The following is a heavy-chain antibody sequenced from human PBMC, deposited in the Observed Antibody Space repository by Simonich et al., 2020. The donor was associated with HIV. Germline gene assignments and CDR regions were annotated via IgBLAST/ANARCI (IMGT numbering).Heavy chain of an antibody. CDR2: INHSGST. V-gene: IGHV4-34*01. CDR3: ARRHPTTVTTPYFDY. D-gene: IGHD4-17*01. J-gene: IGHJ4*02. Sequence: QVQLQQWGAGLLKPSETLSLTCAVYGGSFSGYYWSWLRQPPGKGLGWFGEINHSGSTNYNPSLKSRVTISVDTSKNQFSLKLSSVTAADTAVYYCARRHPTTVTTPYFDYWGQGTLVTVSS. CDR1: GGSFSGYY.